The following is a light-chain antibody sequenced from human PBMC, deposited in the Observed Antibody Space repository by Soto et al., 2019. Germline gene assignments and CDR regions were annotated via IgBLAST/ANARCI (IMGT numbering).Light chain of an antibody. CDR3: QLRRILRLT. CDR1: QSVSSY. CDR2: DAS. Sequence: LLKSLATVALAKSENASGRRMISQSVSSYLAWYQQKPGQAPRLLIYDASNRATGIPARFSGSGSGTDFTLTISCFEPADCAVYCSQLRRILRLTFAGGTRVDIK. J-gene: IGKJ4*01. V-gene: IGKV3-11*01.